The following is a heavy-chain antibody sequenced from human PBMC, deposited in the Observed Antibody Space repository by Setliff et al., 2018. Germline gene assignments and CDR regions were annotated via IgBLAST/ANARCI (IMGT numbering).Heavy chain of an antibody. CDR2: IYYTGTT. V-gene: IGHV4-59*01. CDR3: AKADEGPRRASGSYYPLLRFDP. D-gene: IGHD3-10*01. J-gene: IGHJ5*02. Sequence: ETLSLTCTVSGGSISGYYWSWIRQPPGKELEWIGYIYYTGTTNYNPSLKSRVTISVDTSKNQFSLKLSSVTAADTALYYCAKADEGPRRASGSYYPLLRFDPWGQGTLVTASS. CDR1: GGSISGYY.